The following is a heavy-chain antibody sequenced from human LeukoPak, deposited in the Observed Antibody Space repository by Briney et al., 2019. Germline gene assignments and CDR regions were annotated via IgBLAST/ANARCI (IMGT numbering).Heavy chain of an antibody. Sequence: ASVKVSCKASGYTFTSYAMHWVRQAPGQRLEWMGWINAGNGNTKYSQKFQGRVTITRDTSASTAYMELSSLRSEDTAVYYCARDPYYYDSSGYYLPDYWGQGTLVTVSS. J-gene: IGHJ4*02. CDR2: INAGNGNT. CDR3: ARDPYYYDSSGYYLPDY. CDR1: GYTFTSYA. D-gene: IGHD3-22*01. V-gene: IGHV1-3*01.